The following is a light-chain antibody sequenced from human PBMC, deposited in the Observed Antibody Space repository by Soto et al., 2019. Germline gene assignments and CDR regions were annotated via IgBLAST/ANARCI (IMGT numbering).Light chain of an antibody. Sequence: EVVMTQSPLSLPVTLGQPASISCRSSQSLAYIDGNTYLTWFHQRPGQSPRRLIYNVSNRDSGVPDRFSGSGSGTAFTLKISRVEAEDVGIYYCMQSTRWPPYTSGQGTKLEIK. V-gene: IGKV2-30*01. CDR3: MQSTRWPPYT. CDR2: NVS. J-gene: IGKJ2*01. CDR1: QSLAYIDGNTY.